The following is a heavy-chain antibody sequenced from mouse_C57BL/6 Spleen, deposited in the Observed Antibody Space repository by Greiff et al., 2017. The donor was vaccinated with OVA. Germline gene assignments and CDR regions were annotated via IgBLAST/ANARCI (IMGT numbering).Heavy chain of an antibody. CDR3: ARSGWSHFDD. D-gene: IGHD1-1*02. J-gene: IGHJ2*01. Sequence: VQLKESGPELVKPGDSVKISCKASGYSFTGYFMNWVMQSHGKSLEWIGRINPYNGDTFYNQKFKGKATLTVDKSSSTAHMELRSLTSEDSAVYYCARSGWSHFDDWGQGTTLTVSS. CDR2: INPYNGDT. CDR1: GYSFTGYF. V-gene: IGHV1-20*01.